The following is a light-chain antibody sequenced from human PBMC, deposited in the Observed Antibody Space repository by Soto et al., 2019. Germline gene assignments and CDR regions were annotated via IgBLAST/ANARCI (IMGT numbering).Light chain of an antibody. Sequence: EIVLTQSPGTLSLSPGERATLSCRASQSVSSNYFAWYQQRPGQGPRLLIYGAYTRASGIPDKFSGSGSGTDITFTISRLEPEDFAVYYCQQYGSSPLTFGTEKKVDIK. CDR3: QQYGSSPLT. CDR1: QSVSSNY. J-gene: IGKJ3*01. CDR2: GAY. V-gene: IGKV3-20*01.